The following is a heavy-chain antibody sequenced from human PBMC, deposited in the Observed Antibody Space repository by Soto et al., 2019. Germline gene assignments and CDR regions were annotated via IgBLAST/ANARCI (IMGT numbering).Heavy chain of an antibody. D-gene: IGHD3-3*01. CDR1: GVTISTYA. V-gene: IGHV3-23*01. Sequence: EVQLLESEGGLVQPGGSLRLSCTASGVTISTYAMNWVRQAPGKGLEWVSTISDTGGATFYAGSVKGRFTISRDNSKNIVYLQMRSLRVEDTAVYFCAIGRRKKSGSNTWFDPWGRGTLVTVSS. J-gene: IGHJ5*02. CDR2: ISDTGGAT. CDR3: AIGRRKKSGSNTWFDP.